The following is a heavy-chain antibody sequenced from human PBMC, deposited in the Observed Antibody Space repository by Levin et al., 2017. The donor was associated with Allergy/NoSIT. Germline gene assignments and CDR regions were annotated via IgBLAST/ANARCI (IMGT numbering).Heavy chain of an antibody. Sequence: GGSLRLSCAASGFTFSKYAMHWVRQAPGKGLEWVAVISYAGSNKYYADSVKGRFTISRDNSKNTLYLQVNSLRTEDTAVYYCAGSFDWSTGYYYVMDVWGQGTTVTVSS. CDR1: GFTFSKYA. CDR3: AGSFDWSTGYYYVMDV. CDR2: ISYAGSNK. J-gene: IGHJ6*02. D-gene: IGHD3-9*01. V-gene: IGHV3-30*04.